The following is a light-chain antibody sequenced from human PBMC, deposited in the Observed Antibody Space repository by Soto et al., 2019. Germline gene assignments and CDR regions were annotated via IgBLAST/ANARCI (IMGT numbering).Light chain of an antibody. CDR1: QSVSSY. CDR2: DAS. CDR3: HQYNNWPPVT. J-gene: IGKJ5*01. Sequence: EIVLPQSPATLSLSPGERSTLSCRASQSVSSYLAWYQQKPGQAPRLLIYDASSRATGIPARFSGSGSGTDFTLTISSLEPEDFAVYYCHQYNNWPPVTFGQGTDWRL. V-gene: IGKV3-11*01.